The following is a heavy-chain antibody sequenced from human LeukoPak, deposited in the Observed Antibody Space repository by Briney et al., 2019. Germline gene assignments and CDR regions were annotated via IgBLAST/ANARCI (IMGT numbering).Heavy chain of an antibody. Sequence: SETLSLTCTVSGGSISSYYWSWIRQPPGKGLEWIGYIYYSGSTNYNPSLKSRVTTSADTSKNQFSLKLSSVTAADTAVYYCSMDLFDHWGQGTLVTVSS. CDR1: GGSISSYY. J-gene: IGHJ4*02. CDR2: IYYSGST. V-gene: IGHV4-59*08. CDR3: SMDLFDH. D-gene: IGHD2/OR15-2a*01.